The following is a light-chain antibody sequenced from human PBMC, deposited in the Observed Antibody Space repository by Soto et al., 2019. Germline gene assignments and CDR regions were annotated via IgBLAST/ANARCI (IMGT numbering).Light chain of an antibody. CDR3: RQANSFPIT. CDR1: QGISSW. V-gene: IGKV1D-12*01. Sequence: DIKMTQSPSSVSASVGGRVTIACRASQGISSWLAWYQQKPGKAPKLLIYAASSLQSWVPSRFSGSGSGTDCTLTSSSLQPEELATYYCRQANSFPITFGQGTRLEIK. J-gene: IGKJ5*01. CDR2: AAS.